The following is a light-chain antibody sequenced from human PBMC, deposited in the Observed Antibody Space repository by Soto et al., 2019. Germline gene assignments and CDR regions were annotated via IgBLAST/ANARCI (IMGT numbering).Light chain of an antibody. CDR3: SSYTSSSIDYV. CDR2: EVS. Sequence: QSALTQPASVSGSTGRSITISCTGASSDVGGYNYVSWYQQHPGKAPKLMIYEVSNRPSGVSNRFSGSKSGNTASLTISGLQAEDEGDYYCSSYTSSSIDYVFGTGTKLTVL. CDR1: SSDVGGYNY. J-gene: IGLJ1*01. V-gene: IGLV2-14*01.